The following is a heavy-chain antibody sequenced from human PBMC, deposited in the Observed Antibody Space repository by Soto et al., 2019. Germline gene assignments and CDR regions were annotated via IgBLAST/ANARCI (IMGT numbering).Heavy chain of an antibody. CDR3: AKDRDRYSGYDYGFEPGLIDY. CDR2: ISYDGSNK. D-gene: IGHD5-12*01. Sequence: QVQLVESGGGVVQPGRSLRLSCAASGFTFNSYGMHWVRQAPGKGLEWVAVISYDGSNKYYADSVKGRFTISRDNSKNTLYLQMNSLRAEDTAVYYCAKDRDRYSGYDYGFEPGLIDYWGQGTLVTVSS. V-gene: IGHV3-30*18. CDR1: GFTFNSYG. J-gene: IGHJ4*02.